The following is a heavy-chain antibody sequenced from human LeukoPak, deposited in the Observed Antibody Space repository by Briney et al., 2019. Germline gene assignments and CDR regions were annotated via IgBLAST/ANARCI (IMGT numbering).Heavy chain of an antibody. CDR2: IYHSGST. V-gene: IGHV4-4*02. J-gene: IGHJ4*02. CDR3: ATIVVVPAAQYYFDY. D-gene: IGHD2-2*01. Sequence: PSGTLSLTCAVSGGSISSSNWWSWVRQPPGKGLGWIGEIYHSGSTNYNPSLKSRVTISVDKSKNQFSLKLSSVTAADTAVYYCATIVVVPAAQYYFDYWGQGTLVTVSS. CDR1: GGSISSSNW.